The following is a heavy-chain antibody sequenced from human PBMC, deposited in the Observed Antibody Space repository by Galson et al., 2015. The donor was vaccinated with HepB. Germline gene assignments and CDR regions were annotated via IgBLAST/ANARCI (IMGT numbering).Heavy chain of an antibody. Sequence: SLRLSCAASGFTFSSYGMNWVRQAPGKGLEWVAVISYDGSKKYYADSVKGRFTISRDNSKNTLYLQMNSLRAEDTAVYYCAYGSDTYYTSGAFDIWGQGTMVTVSS. CDR1: GFTFSSYG. CDR2: ISYDGSKK. V-gene: IGHV3-30*03. J-gene: IGHJ3*02. D-gene: IGHD1-26*01. CDR3: AYGSDTYYTSGAFDI.